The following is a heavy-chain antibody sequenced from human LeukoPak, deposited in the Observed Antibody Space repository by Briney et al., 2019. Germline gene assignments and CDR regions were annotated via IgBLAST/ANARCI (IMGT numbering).Heavy chain of an antibody. D-gene: IGHD2-15*01. Sequence: PSETPSLTCTVSGYSISSGHYWGWIRQPPGKGLEWIGSIYHSGSTYYNPSLKSRVTISVDTSKNQFSLKLSSVTAADTAVYYCASEDRGAYCSGGSCYLDYWGQGTLVTVSS. V-gene: IGHV4-38-2*02. CDR1: GYSISSGHY. CDR2: IYHSGST. CDR3: ASEDRGAYCSGGSCYLDY. J-gene: IGHJ4*02.